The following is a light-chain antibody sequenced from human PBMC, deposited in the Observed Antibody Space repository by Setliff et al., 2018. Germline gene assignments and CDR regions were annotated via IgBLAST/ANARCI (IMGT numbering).Light chain of an antibody. Sequence: QSALTQPPSASGSPGQSVTISCTGTSNDVWGHNYVSWYQQHPGKAPQLIIYDVTKRPSGVPDRFSGSKSGNTASLTVSGLQAEDEAEYYCSSHADSNIFLFGSGTKVTVL. J-gene: IGLJ1*01. V-gene: IGLV2-8*01. CDR2: DVT. CDR3: SSHADSNIFL. CDR1: SNDVWGHNY.